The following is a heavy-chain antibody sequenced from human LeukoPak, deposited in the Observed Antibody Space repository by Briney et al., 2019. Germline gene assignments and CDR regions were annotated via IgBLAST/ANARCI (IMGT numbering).Heavy chain of an antibody. V-gene: IGHV3-21*01. Sequence: GGSLRLSCAASGFTFSSYSMNWVRQAPGKGLEWVSSISSSSSYIYYADPVKGRFTISRDNAKNSLYLQMNSLRAEDTAVYYCARGRRAYYFDYWGQGTLVTVSS. J-gene: IGHJ4*02. CDR2: ISSSSSYI. CDR3: ARGRRAYYFDY. CDR1: GFTFSSYS.